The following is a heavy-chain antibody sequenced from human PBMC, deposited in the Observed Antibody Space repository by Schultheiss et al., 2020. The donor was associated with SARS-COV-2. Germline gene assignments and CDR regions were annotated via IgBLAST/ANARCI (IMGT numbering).Heavy chain of an antibody. CDR2: IYSGGST. CDR3: AKNPPTDSSGWYERYFDY. D-gene: IGHD6-19*01. CDR1: GFTVSSNY. Sequence: GGSLRLSCAASGFTVSSNYMSWVRQAPGKGLEWVSVIYSGGSTYYADSVKGRFTISRDNSKNTLYLQMNSLRAEDTAVYYCAKNPPTDSSGWYERYFDYWGQGTLVTVSS. J-gene: IGHJ4*02. V-gene: IGHV3-66*01.